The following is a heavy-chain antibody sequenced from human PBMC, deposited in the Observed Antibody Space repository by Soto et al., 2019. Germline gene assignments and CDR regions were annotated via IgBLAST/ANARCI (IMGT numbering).Heavy chain of an antibody. CDR3: AKSNFWSGYENWFDP. J-gene: IGHJ5*02. CDR1: GYTFTSYG. Sequence: GASVKVSCKASGYTFTSYGISCVRQAPGQGLEWMGWISAYNGNTNYAQKLQGRVTMTTDTSTSTAYMELRSLRSDDTAVYYCAKSNFWSGYENWFDPWGQGTLVTVSS. D-gene: IGHD3-3*01. CDR2: ISAYNGNT. V-gene: IGHV1-18*04.